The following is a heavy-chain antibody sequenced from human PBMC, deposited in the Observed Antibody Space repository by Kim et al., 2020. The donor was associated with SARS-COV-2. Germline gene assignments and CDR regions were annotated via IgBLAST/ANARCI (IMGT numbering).Heavy chain of an antibody. CDR2: IYYSGST. CDR1: GGSISSYY. D-gene: IGHD1-26*01. V-gene: IGHV4-59*01. J-gene: IGHJ4*02. CDR3: ARGAQWELQGSFDY. Sequence: SETLSLTCTVSGGSISSYYWSWIRQPPGKGLEWIGYIYYSGSTNYNPSLKSRVTISVDTSKNQFSLKLSSVTAADTVVYYCARGAQWELQGSFDYWGQGTLVTVSS.